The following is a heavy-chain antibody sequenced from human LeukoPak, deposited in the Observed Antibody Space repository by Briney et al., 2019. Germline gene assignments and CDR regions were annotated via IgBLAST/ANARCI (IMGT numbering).Heavy chain of an antibody. CDR1: GFTFSSYG. CDR3: AKDLCPRYGSCGFDY. CDR2: ISYDGSNK. Sequence: GGSLRLSCAASGFTFSSYGMHWVRQAPGKGLERVAVISYDGSNKYYADSVKGRFTISRDNSKNTLYLQMNSLRAEDTAVYYCAKDLCPRYGSCGFDYWGQGTLVTVSS. V-gene: IGHV3-30*18. J-gene: IGHJ4*02. D-gene: IGHD3-10*01.